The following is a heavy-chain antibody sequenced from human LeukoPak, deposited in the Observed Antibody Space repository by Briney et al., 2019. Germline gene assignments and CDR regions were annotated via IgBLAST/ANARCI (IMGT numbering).Heavy chain of an antibody. CDR1: GYTFTGYY. D-gene: IGHD6-13*01. V-gene: IGHV1-2*07. CDR2: INPNSGGT. J-gene: IGHJ4*02. Sequence: ASVKVSCKASGYTFTGYYMHWVRQAPGQGLEWMGWINPNSGGTNYAHKFQGRVTMTRDTSISTAYMELSRLRSDDTAVYYCARIDLSIAADEYYFDYWGQGTLVTVSS. CDR3: ARIDLSIAADEYYFDY.